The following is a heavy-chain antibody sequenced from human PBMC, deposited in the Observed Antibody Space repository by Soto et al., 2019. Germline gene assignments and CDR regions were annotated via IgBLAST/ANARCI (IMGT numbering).Heavy chain of an antibody. D-gene: IGHD2-21*02. V-gene: IGHV4-31*03. J-gene: IGHJ5*02. CDR1: GGSIRSGGYY. Sequence: QVQLQESGPGLVKPSQILSLTCTVSGGSIRSGGYYWSWIRQHPGKGLEWIGYIYYSGSTYYNPSLKSRVTISVDTSKSQFSLKLSSVTAADTAVYYCARSLGLLHHYNWFDPWGQGTLVTVSS. CDR2: IYYSGST. CDR3: ARSLGLLHHYNWFDP.